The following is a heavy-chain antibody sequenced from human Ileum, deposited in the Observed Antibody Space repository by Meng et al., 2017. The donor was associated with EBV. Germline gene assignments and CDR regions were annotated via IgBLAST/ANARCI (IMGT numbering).Heavy chain of an antibody. CDR3: ARGGWSLDY. Sequence: QLQRPQAGPVLVQPSVPLSLTCTVTGGTISSYYWGWILQTPGKGLEWIGYIYYSGSTNYYPSLKSRVTISVDTSKNQFSLNLSSVTAADTAVYYCARGGWSLDYWSQGTLVTVSS. CDR2: IYYSGST. J-gene: IGHJ4*02. D-gene: IGHD2-15*01. CDR1: GGTISSYY. V-gene: IGHV4-59*08.